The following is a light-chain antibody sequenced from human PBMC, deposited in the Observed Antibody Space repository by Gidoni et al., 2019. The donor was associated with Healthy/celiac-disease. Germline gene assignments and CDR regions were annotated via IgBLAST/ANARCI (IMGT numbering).Light chain of an antibody. CDR3: QQSYSTPIT. CDR1: QSISSY. Sequence: DIHMTQSPSSLSASVGDRVTIPCRASQSISSYFNWYQQTPGKAPKLLIYAASSLQSGVPSRFSGSGSGTDFTLTISSLQPEDFATYYCQQSYSTPITFGGGTKVEIK. CDR2: AAS. V-gene: IGKV1-39*01. J-gene: IGKJ4*01.